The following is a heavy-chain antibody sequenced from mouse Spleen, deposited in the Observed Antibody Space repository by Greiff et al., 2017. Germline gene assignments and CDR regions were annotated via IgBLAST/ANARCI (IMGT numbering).Heavy chain of an antibody. CDR1: GFTFSSYG. V-gene: IGHV5-6*02. D-gene: IGHD2-14*01. CDR2: ISSGGSYT. Sequence: EVKLVESGGDLVKPGGSLKLSCAASGFTFSSYGLSWVRQTPDKRLEWVATISSGGSYTYYPDSVKGRFTISRDNAKNTLYLQMSSLKSEDTAMYYCARQGYDGPFDYGGQGTTLTVSS. CDR3: ARQGYDGPFDY. J-gene: IGHJ2*01.